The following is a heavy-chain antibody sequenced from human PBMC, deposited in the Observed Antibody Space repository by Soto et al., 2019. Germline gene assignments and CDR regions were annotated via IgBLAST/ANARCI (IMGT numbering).Heavy chain of an antibody. V-gene: IGHV4-34*01. Sequence: SETMSRTCAVYGGSFSGYDWSWIRQPPGKGLEWIGEINHSGSTNYNPSLKRRVTISVDTSKNQFSLKLSSVTAADTAVYYCARGLRIQLWLPYYYYGMDVWGQGTTVTVSS. J-gene: IGHJ6*02. CDR2: INHSGST. D-gene: IGHD5-18*01. CDR3: ARGLRIQLWLPYYYYGMDV. CDR1: GGSFSGYD.